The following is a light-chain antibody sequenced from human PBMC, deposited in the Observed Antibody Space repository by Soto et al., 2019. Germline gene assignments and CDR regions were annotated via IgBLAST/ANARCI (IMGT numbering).Light chain of an antibody. CDR2: EVN. CDR1: SSDIGAYDY. J-gene: IGLJ1*01. V-gene: IGLV2-14*01. Sequence: QSALTQPASLSGSPGQSITISCTGTSSDIGAYDYVSWFQQHPGKAPKLMISEVNNRPSGVSNRFSGSKSGNTASLTISGLQAEDEADYYCSSYTSSSLWVFGTGTKLTVL. CDR3: SSYTSSSLWV.